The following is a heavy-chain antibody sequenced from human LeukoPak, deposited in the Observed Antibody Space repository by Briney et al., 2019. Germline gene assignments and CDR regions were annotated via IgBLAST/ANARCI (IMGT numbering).Heavy chain of an antibody. CDR1: GFTFDDYA. D-gene: IGHD1-1*01. V-gene: IGHV3-74*01. CDR2: MNSAGTTI. CDR3: IREVQVRASASLGL. Sequence: GGSLRLSCAASGFTFDDYAMHWVRQVPGEGLVWVARMNSAGTTINYADSVKGRFTISRDNVRNTLHLQMNNLSLEDTAVYFCIREVQVRASASLGLWGRGTLVTVS. J-gene: IGHJ4*01.